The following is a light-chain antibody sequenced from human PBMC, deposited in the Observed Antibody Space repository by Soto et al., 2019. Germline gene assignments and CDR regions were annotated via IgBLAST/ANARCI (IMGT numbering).Light chain of an antibody. J-gene: IGKJ1*01. V-gene: IGKV1-17*03. CDR3: LQHKTYSWT. Sequence: DIQMTQSPSAMSASVGDRVAITCRASQDINNYLAWFQQKPGKVPKRLIYGASSLQSGVPSRFNGSGSGTEFTLTVSSLQPEDFATYYCLQHKTYSWTFGQGTKVDIK. CDR2: GAS. CDR1: QDINNY.